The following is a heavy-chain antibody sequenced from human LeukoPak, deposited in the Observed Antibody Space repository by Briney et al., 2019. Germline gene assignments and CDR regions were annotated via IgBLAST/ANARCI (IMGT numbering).Heavy chain of an antibody. J-gene: IGHJ4*02. V-gene: IGHV3-23*01. CDR1: GFSFRSYA. Sequence: GGSLRLSCAASGFSFRSYAMSWVRQAPGKGLEWVSGISGSGGSTYYSDSVKGRFTISRDNSNNTAFLQMNSLRGDDTAVYFCAKGRAYRVYASSDSWGQGTLVTVSS. D-gene: IGHD2-8*01. CDR2: ISGSGGST. CDR3: AKGRAYRVYASSDS.